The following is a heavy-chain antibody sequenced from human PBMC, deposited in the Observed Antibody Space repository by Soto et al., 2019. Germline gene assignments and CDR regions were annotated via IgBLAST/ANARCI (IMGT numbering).Heavy chain of an antibody. CDR2: INHSGST. Sequence: QVQLQQWGAGLLKPSETLSLTCAVYGGSFSGYYWTWIRQPPVTGLEWIGEINHSGSTNYNPSLTSGVTISVDTSKNQFSLKLTSVTAADTAVYYCARDKITGLFDYWGQGTLVTVSS. J-gene: IGHJ4*02. CDR3: ARDKITGLFDY. D-gene: IGHD2-8*02. V-gene: IGHV4-34*01. CDR1: GGSFSGYY.